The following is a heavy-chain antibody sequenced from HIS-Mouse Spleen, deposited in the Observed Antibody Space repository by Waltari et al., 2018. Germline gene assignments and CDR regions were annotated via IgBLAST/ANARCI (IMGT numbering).Heavy chain of an antibody. D-gene: IGHD6-13*01. Sequence: QLQLQESGPGLVKPSETLSLTCTVSGCPISSSSYYWGWIRPPPGKGLDWIGSIYYSGSTYYNPSLKSRVTISVDTSKNQFSLKLSSVTAADTAVYYCAREIPYSSSWYDWYFDLWGRGTLVTVSS. J-gene: IGHJ2*01. CDR2: IYYSGST. CDR3: AREIPYSSSWYDWYFDL. V-gene: IGHV4-39*07. CDR1: GCPISSSSYY.